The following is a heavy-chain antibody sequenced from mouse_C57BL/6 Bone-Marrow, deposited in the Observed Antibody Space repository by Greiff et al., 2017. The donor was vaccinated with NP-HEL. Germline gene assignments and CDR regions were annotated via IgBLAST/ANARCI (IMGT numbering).Heavy chain of an antibody. D-gene: IGHD1-1*01. CDR3: TRVTTVPRYFDG. Sequence: EVQLVESGAGLVKPGGSLKLSCAASGFTFSSYAMSWVRQTPEKRLEWVAYIRSGGGYIYYADTVKGRFTISRDNARNTLYLQMSSLKSEDTAMYYCTRVTTVPRYFDGWGTGTTVTVSS. J-gene: IGHJ1*03. CDR1: GFTFSSYA. CDR2: IRSGGGYI. V-gene: IGHV5-9-1*02.